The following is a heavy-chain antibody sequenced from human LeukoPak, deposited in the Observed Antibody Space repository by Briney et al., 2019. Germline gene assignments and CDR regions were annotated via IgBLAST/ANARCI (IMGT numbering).Heavy chain of an antibody. J-gene: IGHJ4*02. Sequence: PGGSLRLSCVASGFALSRYAMSWVRQAPGKGVEWVSVIYSGGSTYYADSVKGRFTISRDNSKNTLYLQMTSLRAENTAVYYCARDTVGALGYFDYWGQGTLVTVSS. CDR2: IYSGGST. CDR1: GFALSRYA. V-gene: IGHV3-53*01. D-gene: IGHD1-26*01. CDR3: ARDTVGALGYFDY.